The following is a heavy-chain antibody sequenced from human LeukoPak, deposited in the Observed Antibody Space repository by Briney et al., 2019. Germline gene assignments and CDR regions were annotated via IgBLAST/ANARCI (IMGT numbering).Heavy chain of an antibody. CDR3: ARDLSYGDYPDY. J-gene: IGHJ4*02. D-gene: IGHD4-17*01. CDR1: GGTFSSYA. Sequence: ASVKVSCKASGGTFSSYAISWVRQAPGQGLEWMGRIIPILGIANYAQKFQGRVTITADKSTSTAYMELSSLRSEDTAVYYCARDLSYGDYPDYWGQGTLVTVSS. CDR2: IIPILGIA. V-gene: IGHV1-69*04.